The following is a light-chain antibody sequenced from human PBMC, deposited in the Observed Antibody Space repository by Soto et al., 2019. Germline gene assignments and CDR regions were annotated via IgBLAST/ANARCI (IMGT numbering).Light chain of an antibody. J-gene: IGKJ1*01. CDR1: QSISTY. Sequence: DIQMTQSPSSLSASVGDRVTITCRASQSISTYLNWYQQKPGKAPKLLIYAASSLQSGVPSTFSGSVSGTDFTLTISSLQPEDFATYYCQQSYITPWTFGQGTKVDIK. CDR3: QQSYITPWT. V-gene: IGKV1-39*01. CDR2: AAS.